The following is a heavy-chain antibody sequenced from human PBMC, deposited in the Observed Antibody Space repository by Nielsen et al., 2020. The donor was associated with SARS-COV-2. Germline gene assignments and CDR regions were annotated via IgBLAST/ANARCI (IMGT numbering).Heavy chain of an antibody. CDR3: ARSRDGYNPERDAFDI. V-gene: IGHV3-11*06. Sequence: GGSLRLSCAASGFTFSDYYMSWIRQAPGKGLEWVSYISSSSSYTNYADSVKGRFTISRDNAKNTLYLQMNSLRAEDTAVYYCARSRDGYNPERDAFDIWGQGTMVTVSS. CDR1: GFTFSDYY. CDR2: ISSSSSYT. J-gene: IGHJ3*02. D-gene: IGHD5-24*01.